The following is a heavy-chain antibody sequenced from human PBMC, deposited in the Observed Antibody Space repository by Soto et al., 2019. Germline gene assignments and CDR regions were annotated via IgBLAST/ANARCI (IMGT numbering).Heavy chain of an antibody. V-gene: IGHV4-30-2*01. CDR1: GGSMNSGSYS. CDR2: MYHSGKT. Sequence: QLQLQESGPGLVKPSQTLSLTCAVSGGSMNSGSYSWSWIRQPPGKGLEWIGYMYHSGKTYYSPSLESRATISVDRSKNQFSLNLTSVTAADTAVYYCARVTPATPYYAMDVWGRGTTVTVSS. J-gene: IGHJ6*02. CDR3: ARVTPATPYYAMDV. D-gene: IGHD2-15*01.